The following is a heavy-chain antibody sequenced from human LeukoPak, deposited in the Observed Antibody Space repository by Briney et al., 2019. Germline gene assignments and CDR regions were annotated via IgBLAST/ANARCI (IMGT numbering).Heavy chain of an antibody. V-gene: IGHV3-43*02. CDR2: ISGDGGTT. CDR1: GLTISRSW. J-gene: IGHJ4*02. Sequence: GGSLRLSCAASGLTISRSWMSWVRQAPGKGLEWVSLISGDGGTTYYADSVQGRFIISRDNSKNSLHLQMNSLKTEDTALYHCARDHVYGGADYWGQGTLVTVSS. CDR3: ARDHVYGGADY. D-gene: IGHD4-23*01.